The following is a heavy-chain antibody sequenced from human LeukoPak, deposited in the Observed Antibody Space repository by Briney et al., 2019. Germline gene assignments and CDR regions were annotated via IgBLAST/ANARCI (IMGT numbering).Heavy chain of an antibody. D-gene: IGHD3-22*01. CDR3: AKGRWDYDSSGYQDY. CDR2: IYSGGST. CDR1: GFTVSSNY. V-gene: IGHV3-53*05. J-gene: IGHJ4*02. Sequence: GGSLRLSCAASGFTVSSNYMSWVRQAPGKGLEWVSVIYSGGSTYYADSVKGRFTISRDNSKNTLYLQMNSLRAEDTAVYYCAKGRWDYDSSGYQDYWGQGTLVTVSS.